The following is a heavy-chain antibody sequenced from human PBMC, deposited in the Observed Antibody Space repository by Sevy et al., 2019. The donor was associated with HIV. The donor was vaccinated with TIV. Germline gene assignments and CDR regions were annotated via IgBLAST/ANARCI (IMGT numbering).Heavy chain of an antibody. V-gene: IGHV4-34*01. CDR2: INHSGST. Sequence: SETLSLTCAVHGGSFSGYDWSWIRQPPGKGQERIGEINHSGSTNNNPTLKSRVTISIDTSKKQFCLKLSSVTASDTAVYYCARSPPVVVVPGAPSWFDPWGQGTMVTVSS. J-gene: IGHJ5*02. D-gene: IGHD2-2*01. CDR3: ARSPPVVVVPGAPSWFDP. CDR1: GGSFSGYD.